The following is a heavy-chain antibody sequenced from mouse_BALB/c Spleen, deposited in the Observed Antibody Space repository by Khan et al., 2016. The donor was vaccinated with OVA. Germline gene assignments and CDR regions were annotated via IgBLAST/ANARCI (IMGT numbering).Heavy chain of an antibody. CDR3: ARGGYSSFAY. V-gene: IGHV1-5*01. CDR1: GYSFTSYL. CDR2: IYPGNSDT. J-gene: IGHJ3*01. Sequence: VQLQQSGTVLARPGASVKMSCKASGYSFTSYLIHWVKQRPGQGLEWIGDIYPGNSDTTYNQKFKDKAKMTAGTSANNAFMAFSSLPNEDPAVYYFARGGYSSFAYWGQGTLVTVAA. D-gene: IGHD1-3*01.